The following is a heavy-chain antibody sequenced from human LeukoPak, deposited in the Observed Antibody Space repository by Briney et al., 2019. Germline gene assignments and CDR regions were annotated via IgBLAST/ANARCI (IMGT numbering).Heavy chain of an antibody. V-gene: IGHV4-39*07. D-gene: IGHD3-9*01. Sequence: PSETLSLTCTVSGGSISSSSYYWGWIRQPPGKGLEWIGSIYYSGSTYYNPSLKSRVTISVDTSKNQFSLKLSSVTAADTAVYYCARVGNYDILTGYPHYYYMDVWGKGTTVTVSS. CDR2: IYYSGST. CDR3: ARVGNYDILTGYPHYYYMDV. CDR1: GGSISSSSYY. J-gene: IGHJ6*03.